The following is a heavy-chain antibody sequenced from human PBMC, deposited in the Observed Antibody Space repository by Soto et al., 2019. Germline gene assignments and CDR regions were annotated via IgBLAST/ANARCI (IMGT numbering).Heavy chain of an antibody. D-gene: IGHD3-10*01. CDR2: TYYRSKWYN. J-gene: IGHJ4*02. Sequence: PSQTLSLTCDISGDSVSSNNVAWNWIRQSPSRGLEWLGRTYYRSKWYNDYAISVKSRIIVNPDTSKNRFSLQLNSVTTEDTAMYYCARQYYYGSGTYYNPHFDYWGQGTMVTVSS. V-gene: IGHV6-1*01. CDR3: ARQYYYGSGTYYNPHFDY. CDR1: GDSVSSNNVA.